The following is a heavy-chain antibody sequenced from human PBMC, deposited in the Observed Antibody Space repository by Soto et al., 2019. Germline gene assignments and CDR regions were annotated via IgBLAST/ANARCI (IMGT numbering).Heavy chain of an antibody. V-gene: IGHV1-2*02. J-gene: IGHJ4*02. Sequence: ASVKVSCKASGYTFTGYYMHWVRQAPGQGLEWMGWINPNSGGTNYAQKFQGRVTMTRDTYISTAYMELSRLRSDDTAVYYCAGLSSSSPTFDYLGQGTLVTVSS. CDR2: INPNSGGT. D-gene: IGHD6-6*01. CDR3: AGLSSSSPTFDY. CDR1: GYTFTGYY.